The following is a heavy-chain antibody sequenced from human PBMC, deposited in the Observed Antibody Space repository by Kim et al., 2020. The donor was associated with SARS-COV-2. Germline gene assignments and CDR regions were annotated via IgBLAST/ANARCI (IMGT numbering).Heavy chain of an antibody. V-gene: IGHV3-33*01. CDR2: IWYDGSNK. Sequence: GGSLRLSCAASGFTFSSYGMHWVRQAPGKGLEWVAVIWYDGSNKYYADSVKGRFTISRDNSKNTLYLQMNSLRAEDTAVYYCARDGRIQLWGIDYWGQGTLVTVSS. CDR3: ARDGRIQLWGIDY. D-gene: IGHD5-18*01. J-gene: IGHJ4*02. CDR1: GFTFSSYG.